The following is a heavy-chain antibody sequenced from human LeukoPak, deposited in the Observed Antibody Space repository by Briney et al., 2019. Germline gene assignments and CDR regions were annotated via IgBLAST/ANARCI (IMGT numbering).Heavy chain of an antibody. CDR1: GFIFSNSA. J-gene: IGHJ4*01. D-gene: IGHD6-19*01. Sequence: GGSLRLSCAASGFIFSNSAISWVRQAPGKGLEWVSTLSGSGITTYYADSVKGRFTISGDNSKNTLYLQMNSLRAEDTAVYYCAKGIYSSGWSYFDYWGHGTLVTVSS. CDR2: LSGSGITT. V-gene: IGHV3-23*01. CDR3: AKGIYSSGWSYFDY.